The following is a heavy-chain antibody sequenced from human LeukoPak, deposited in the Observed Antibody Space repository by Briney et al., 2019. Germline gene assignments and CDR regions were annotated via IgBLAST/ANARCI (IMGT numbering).Heavy chain of an antibody. D-gene: IGHD5-18*01. CDR3: ARGHGYPYGMDV. V-gene: IGHV4-34*01. J-gene: IGHJ6*04. CDR2: INHSGRT. CDR1: GESFSGYY. Sequence: SETLSLTCAVYGESFSGYYWSWVRQPPGKGLEWVGEINHSGRTNYNPSLKSRVTISVDTSKNQFSLKLSSVTAADTAVYYCARGHGYPYGMDVWGKGTTVTVSS.